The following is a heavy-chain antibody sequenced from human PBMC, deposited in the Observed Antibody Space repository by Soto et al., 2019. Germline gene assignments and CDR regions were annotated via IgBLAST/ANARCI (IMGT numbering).Heavy chain of an antibody. J-gene: IGHJ6*02. Sequence: QVQLQESGPGLVKPSETLSLTCTVSGGSISSYYWSWIRQPPGKGLEWIGYIYYSGSTNYNPSLKIRVTISVDTSKNQFSLKLSSVTAADTAVYYCARTLELRLGYGMDVWGQGTTVTVSS. CDR3: ARTLELRLGYGMDV. V-gene: IGHV4-59*01. CDR1: GGSISSYY. D-gene: IGHD1-7*01. CDR2: IYYSGST.